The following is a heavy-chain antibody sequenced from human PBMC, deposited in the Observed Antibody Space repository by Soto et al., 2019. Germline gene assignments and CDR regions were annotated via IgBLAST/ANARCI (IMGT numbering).Heavy chain of an antibody. Sequence: PSETLSLTCTVSGGSISSGGYYWGWIRQHPGKGLEWIGYIYYSGSTYYNPSLKSRVTISVDTSKNQFSLKLSSVTAADTAVYYCARDRGADRGYYYGMDVWGQGTTVTVSS. CDR1: GGSISSGGYY. V-gene: IGHV4-31*03. D-gene: IGHD1-26*01. CDR3: ARDRGADRGYYYGMDV. CDR2: IYYSGST. J-gene: IGHJ6*02.